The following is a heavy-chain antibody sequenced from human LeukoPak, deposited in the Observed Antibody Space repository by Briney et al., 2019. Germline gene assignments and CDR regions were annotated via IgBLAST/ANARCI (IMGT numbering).Heavy chain of an antibody. J-gene: IGHJ4*02. Sequence: TSETLSLTCAVYGGSFSGYYWSWIRQPPGKGLEWVGEINHSGSTNYNPSLKSRVTISVDTSKNQFSLKLSSVTAADTAVYYCARGRANSDFDYWGQGTLVTVSS. CDR3: ARGRANSDFDY. V-gene: IGHV4-34*01. D-gene: IGHD4/OR15-4a*01. CDR1: GGSFSGYY. CDR2: INHSGST.